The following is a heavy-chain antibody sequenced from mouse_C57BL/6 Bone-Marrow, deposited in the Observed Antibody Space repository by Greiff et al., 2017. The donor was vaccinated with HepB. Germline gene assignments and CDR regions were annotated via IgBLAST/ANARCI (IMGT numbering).Heavy chain of an antibody. J-gene: IGHJ3*01. CDR2: ISYDGSN. CDR1: GYSITSGYY. CDR3: ARGAIWDGFAY. D-gene: IGHD4-1*01. Sequence: EVKLQESGPGLVKPSQSLSLTCSVTGYSITSGYYWNWIRQFPGNKLEWMGYISYDGSNNYNPSLKNRISITRDTSKNQFFLTLNSVTTEDTATYYCARGAIWDGFAYWGQGTLVTVSA. V-gene: IGHV3-6*01.